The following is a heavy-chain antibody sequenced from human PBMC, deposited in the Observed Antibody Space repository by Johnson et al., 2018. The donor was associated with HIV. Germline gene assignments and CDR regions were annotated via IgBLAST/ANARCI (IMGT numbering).Heavy chain of an antibody. CDR2: ISYGGNKQ. Sequence: QVQLVESGGGVVQPGRSLRLSCAASGLTFSSYAMHWVRQPPGQGLAWVAVISYGGNKQYYVDSLEGRFTISRDNSKNTLYLQMNSLRAEDTAVYYCSTMVQGDPVAFDIWGQGTMVTVSS. V-gene: IGHV3-30-3*01. CDR3: STMVQGDPVAFDI. D-gene: IGHD3-10*01. J-gene: IGHJ3*02. CDR1: GLTFSSYA.